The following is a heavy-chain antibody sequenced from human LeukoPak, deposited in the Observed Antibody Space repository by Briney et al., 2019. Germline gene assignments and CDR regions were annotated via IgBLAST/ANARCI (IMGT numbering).Heavy chain of an antibody. Sequence: GGSLRLSCAASGFTFSSYWMHWVRQAPGKGLVWVSRINSDGSSTSYADSVKGRFTISRDNAKNTLYLQMNSLRAEDTAVYYCARDREVGATAEAFDYWGQGTLVTVSS. D-gene: IGHD1-26*01. CDR3: ARDREVGATAEAFDY. CDR1: GFTFSSYW. CDR2: INSDGSST. J-gene: IGHJ4*02. V-gene: IGHV3-74*01.